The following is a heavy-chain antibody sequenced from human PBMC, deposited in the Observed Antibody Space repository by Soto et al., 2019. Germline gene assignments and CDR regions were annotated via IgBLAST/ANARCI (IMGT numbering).Heavy chain of an antibody. V-gene: IGHV3-11*01. D-gene: IGHD2-8*01. Sequence: QVQLVESGGGLVKPGGSLRLSCAASGFTFSDYYMSWIRQAPGKGLEWVSYISSRSSTIFYAHSVKGRFTIYRDYVKNSLYLQMNSLRAEDTAVYYCASGTNGAFFVYWGQGILVTVSS. J-gene: IGHJ4*02. CDR3: ASGTNGAFFVY. CDR2: ISSRSSTI. CDR1: GFTFSDYY.